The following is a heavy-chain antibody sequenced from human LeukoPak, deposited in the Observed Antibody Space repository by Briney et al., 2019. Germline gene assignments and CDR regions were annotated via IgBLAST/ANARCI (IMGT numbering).Heavy chain of an antibody. V-gene: IGHV3-48*03. CDR2: IGNFGDII. Sequence: PGGSLRLSCAASGFTFSNYEMNWVRQAPGKGLEWISHIGNFGDIIHYADSVEGRFTISRDNAKNSLYLQMNSLRAEDTAVYYCAKDATAVIGTVYMDVWGKGTTVTISS. D-gene: IGHD4-11*01. J-gene: IGHJ6*03. CDR3: AKDATAVIGTVYMDV. CDR1: GFTFSNYE.